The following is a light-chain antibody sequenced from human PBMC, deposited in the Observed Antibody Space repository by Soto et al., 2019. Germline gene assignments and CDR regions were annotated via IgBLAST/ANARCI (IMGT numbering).Light chain of an antibody. CDR3: QQLSAYPYT. CDR1: QGVGRS. V-gene: IGKV1-9*01. CDR2: GAS. Sequence: DIQLTQSPSFLSASVGDRVTIACRASQGVGRSVAWYQQEPGRAPKLVIYGASTLEVGVPARFSGNGSGTEFTLTVTSLQPADFATYYCQQLSAYPYTFGQGTKLGI. J-gene: IGKJ2*01.